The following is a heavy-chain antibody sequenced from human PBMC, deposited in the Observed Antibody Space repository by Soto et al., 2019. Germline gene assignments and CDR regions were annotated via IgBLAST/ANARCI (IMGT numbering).Heavy chain of an antibody. D-gene: IGHD1-26*01. CDR1: GFTFSSYA. CDR2: ISYDGSNK. Sequence: QVQLVESGGGVVQPGRSLRLSCAASGFTFSSYAMHWVRQAPGKGLEWVAVISYDGSNKYYADSVKGRFTISRDNSKNTLYLQMNSLRAEDTAVYYCSRDLEKVGATEDRTRDGYYYYYYCMDVWGQGTTVTVSS. CDR3: SRDLEKVGATEDRTRDGYYYYYYCMDV. J-gene: IGHJ6*02. V-gene: IGHV3-30-3*01.